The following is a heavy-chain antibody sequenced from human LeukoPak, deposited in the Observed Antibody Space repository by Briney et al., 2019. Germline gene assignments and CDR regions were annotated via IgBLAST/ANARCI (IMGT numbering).Heavy chain of an antibody. CDR1: GYTFTIYY. J-gene: IGHJ3*02. V-gene: IGHV1-46*01. D-gene: IGHD2-15*01. Sequence: ASVKVSFKASGYTFTIYYMHWVRQAPGQGLEWMGIINPSGGSTSYAQKFQGRVTMTRDMSTSTVYMELSSLRSEDTAVYYCATTYCSGGSCPRADAFDIWGQGTMVTVSS. CDR2: INPSGGST. CDR3: ATTYCSGGSCPRADAFDI.